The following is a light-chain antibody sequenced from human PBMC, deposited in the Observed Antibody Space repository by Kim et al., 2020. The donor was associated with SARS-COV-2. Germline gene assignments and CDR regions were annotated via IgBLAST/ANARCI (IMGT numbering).Light chain of an antibody. Sequence: GSPGERVTLSCRASQSISGSLAWYQQKPGQTPRLLIHGASSRATDIPARFSGSGSGTDFTLTINNLQSEDFAIYYCQQYNDWPHCSFGQGTKLEI. CDR2: GAS. CDR1: QSISGS. V-gene: IGKV3-15*01. CDR3: QQYNDWPHCS. J-gene: IGKJ2*04.